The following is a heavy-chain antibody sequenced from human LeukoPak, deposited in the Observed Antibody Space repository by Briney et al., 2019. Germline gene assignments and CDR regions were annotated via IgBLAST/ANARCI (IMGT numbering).Heavy chain of an antibody. CDR3: AKYGYNYAFGI. D-gene: IGHD5-24*01. J-gene: IGHJ3*02. CDR1: GGSISPYY. Sequence: PSETLSLTCTVSGGSISPYYWSWIRQPPGKGLEWIGYIYYSGSTNYNPSLKSRVIISVDTSKNQFSLKLSSVTAADTAVYYCAKYGYNYAFGIWGQGTMVTVSS. CDR2: IYYSGST. V-gene: IGHV4-59*01.